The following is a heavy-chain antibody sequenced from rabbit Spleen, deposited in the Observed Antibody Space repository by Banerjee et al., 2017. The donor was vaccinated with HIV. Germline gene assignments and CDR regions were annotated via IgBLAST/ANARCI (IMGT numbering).Heavy chain of an antibody. D-gene: IGHD2-1*01. CDR3: ARGNWNQGDGFNL. J-gene: IGHJ4*01. V-gene: IGHV1S40*01. Sequence: VESGGDLVKPGASLTLTCTASGFSFNSGYDMCWVRQAPGKGLEWIACSYAGTSGSTYSAIWAKGRFTISKTSSTTVTLQMTSLTAADTATYFCARGNWNQGDGFNLWGPGTLVTVS. CDR2: SYAGTSGST. CDR1: GFSFNSGYD.